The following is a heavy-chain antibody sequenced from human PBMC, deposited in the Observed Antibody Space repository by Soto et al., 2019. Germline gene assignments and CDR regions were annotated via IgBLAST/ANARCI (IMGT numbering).Heavy chain of an antibody. CDR3: VQSCSTTCYDLDY. CDR1: GFTFSNYW. V-gene: IGHV3-74*01. Sequence: GGSLRLSCAATGFTFSNYWMHWVRQAPGKGLVWVSRINHDGTTTAYADSVKGRFTISGDNAKGTLYLQMNSLRVEDMAVYYCVQSCSTTCYDLDYWGQGTLVTVSS. CDR2: INHDGTTT. D-gene: IGHD2-2*01. J-gene: IGHJ4*02.